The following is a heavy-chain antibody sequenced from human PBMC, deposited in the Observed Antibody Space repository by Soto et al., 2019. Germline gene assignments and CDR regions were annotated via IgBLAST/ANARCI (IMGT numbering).Heavy chain of an antibody. CDR3: ARTPWDGDPGYYFDY. CDR2: IYHSGST. Sequence: QVQLQESGPGLVKPSGTLSLTCAVSGGSISSSNWWSWVRQPPGKGLEWIGEIYHSGSTNYNPSLKSRVTISVDKSKNQFSLKLSSVTAADTAVYSCARTPWDGDPGYYFDYWGQGTLVTVSS. J-gene: IGHJ4*02. D-gene: IGHD1-26*01. V-gene: IGHV4-4*02. CDR1: GGSISSSNW.